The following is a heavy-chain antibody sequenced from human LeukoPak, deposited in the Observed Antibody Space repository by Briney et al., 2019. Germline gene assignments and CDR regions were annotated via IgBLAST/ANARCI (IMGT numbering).Heavy chain of an antibody. J-gene: IGHJ4*02. V-gene: IGHV4-39*01. CDR2: IYYSGST. Sequence: SETLSLTCTVSGGSISSSSYYWGWIRQPPGKGLEWIGSIYYSGSTYYNPSLKSRVTISVDTSKNQFSLKLSSVTAADTAVYYCASYDFWSGYPLPYWGQGTLVTVSS. D-gene: IGHD3-3*01. CDR3: ASYDFWSGYPLPY. CDR1: GGSISSSSYY.